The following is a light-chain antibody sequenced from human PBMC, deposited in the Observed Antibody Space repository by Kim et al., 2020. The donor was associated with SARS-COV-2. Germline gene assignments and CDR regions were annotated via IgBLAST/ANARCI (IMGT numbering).Light chain of an antibody. Sequence: GQSVPSACTGTSSDVGGYNYVSWYQQHPGKAPKLMIYEVNKRPSGVPDRFSGSKSGNTASLTVSGLQAEDEADYYCSSYAGSNNLVFGGGTQLTVL. J-gene: IGLJ2*01. V-gene: IGLV2-8*01. CDR3: SSYAGSNNLV. CDR1: SSDVGGYNY. CDR2: EVN.